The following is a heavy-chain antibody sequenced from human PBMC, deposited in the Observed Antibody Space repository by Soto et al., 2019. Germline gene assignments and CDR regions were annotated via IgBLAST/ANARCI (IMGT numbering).Heavy chain of an antibody. J-gene: IGHJ4*02. CDR2: LYYGRSA. D-gene: IGHD3-22*01. Sequence: QVQLPESGPGLVKPSETLSLTCAVSGYSISSYYFLWIRQPPGKGLESIGYLYYGRSANYNPSLKSRVTLSVDTSTNQCSLTLSSMTAADTAVYYCALRSMAVVPEYWGQGTLVTVSS. CDR3: ALRSMAVVPEY. CDR1: GYSISSYY. V-gene: IGHV4-59*01.